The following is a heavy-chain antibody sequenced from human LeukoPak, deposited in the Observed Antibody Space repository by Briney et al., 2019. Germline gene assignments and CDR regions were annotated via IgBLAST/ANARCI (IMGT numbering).Heavy chain of an antibody. J-gene: IGHJ2*01. CDR3: ARGSMIIVADWYFDL. CDR1: GFTFSSYS. D-gene: IGHD3-22*01. CDR2: ISSSGTT. Sequence: GGSLRLPCAASGFTFSSYSMNWVRQAPGKGLEWVSFISSSGTTYYADSVKGRFTISRDNAKSSVYLQLNSLRGEDTAVYYCARGSMIIVADWYFDLWGRGTLVTVSS. V-gene: IGHV3-48*01.